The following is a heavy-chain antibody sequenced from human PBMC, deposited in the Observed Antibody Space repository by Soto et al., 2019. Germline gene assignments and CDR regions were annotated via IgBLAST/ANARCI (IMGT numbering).Heavy chain of an antibody. J-gene: IGHJ4*02. D-gene: IGHD2-15*01. CDR2: IKQDASEK. Sequence: EVQVVESGGGLVQPGESLRLSCAASGFTFGTYWMSWVRQAPGKGLEWVANIKQDASEKYYVDSVKGRFTISRDNAKNSLYLQMNSLRAEDTAVYYCARAKRIGYCSRGSCYPLDYWGQGTLVTVSS. CDR3: ARAKRIGYCSRGSCYPLDY. CDR1: GFTFGTYW. V-gene: IGHV3-7*01.